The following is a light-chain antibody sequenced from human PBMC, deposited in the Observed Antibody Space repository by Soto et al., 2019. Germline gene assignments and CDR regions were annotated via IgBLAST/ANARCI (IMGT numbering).Light chain of an antibody. CDR3: QQYGSSPDT. J-gene: IGKJ2*01. CDR2: GAS. V-gene: IGKV3-20*01. Sequence: DIVLTQSPGTLSLSPGERATLSCRASQSVSSNYLAWYQQKPGQAPRLLIYGASSRATGIPDRFSGSGSGTDFTLTISRLEPEDFAVYYCQQYGSSPDTFGQGPKLEIK. CDR1: QSVSSNY.